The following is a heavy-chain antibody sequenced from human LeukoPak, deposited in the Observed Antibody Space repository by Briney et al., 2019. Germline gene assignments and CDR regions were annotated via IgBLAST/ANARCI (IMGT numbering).Heavy chain of an antibody. V-gene: IGHV3-11*01. Sequence: GGSLRLSCAASGFTFSDYYMNWIRQAPGKGPEWVSYISSSGSTMFYADSVKGRFNISRDNAKNSLYLQMNSLRAEDTAVYYCATTGYYDSSGYYYDYWGQGTLVTVSS. CDR2: ISSSGSTM. D-gene: IGHD3-22*01. CDR1: GFTFSDYY. CDR3: ATTGYYDSSGYYYDY. J-gene: IGHJ4*02.